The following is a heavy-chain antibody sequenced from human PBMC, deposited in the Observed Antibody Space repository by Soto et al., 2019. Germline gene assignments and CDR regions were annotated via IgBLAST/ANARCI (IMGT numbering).Heavy chain of an antibody. Sequence: ASVKVSCKTSGYTFSNYGITWVRQAPGQPLEWLGWISLYSDGTNYAQKFQGRVSMTTDTSTTTAYMELTRLRSDDTAVYYCARVVPGAEAWFGPWGQGTLVTVSS. D-gene: IGHD2-2*01. CDR3: ARVVPGAEAWFGP. J-gene: IGHJ5*02. V-gene: IGHV1-18*01. CDR2: ISLYSDGT. CDR1: GYTFSNYG.